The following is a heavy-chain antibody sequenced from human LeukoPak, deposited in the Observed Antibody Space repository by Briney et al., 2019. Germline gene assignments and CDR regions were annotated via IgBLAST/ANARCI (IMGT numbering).Heavy chain of an antibody. D-gene: IGHD3-10*01. J-gene: IGHJ4*02. Sequence: APETLSLTCAVSGGSISSYYWSWIRQPPGKGLEWLGDIYYTGTTKYNPSLKSRVTISVDTSKNQFSLKLRSVTAADTAVYYCARGGVTMVRGAVDYWGQGTLVTVSS. CDR2: IYYTGTT. CDR3: ARGGVTMVRGAVDY. V-gene: IGHV4-59*01. CDR1: GGSISSYY.